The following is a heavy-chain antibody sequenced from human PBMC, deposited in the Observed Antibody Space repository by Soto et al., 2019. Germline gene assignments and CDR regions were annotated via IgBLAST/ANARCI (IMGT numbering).Heavy chain of an antibody. Sequence: SETLSLTCTVSGGSISSYYWSWIRQPPGKGLEWIGYIYYSGSTNYNPSLKSRVTISVDTSKNQFSLKLSSVTAADTAVYYCARTSRVPAPGYYYYYYMDVWGKGTTVTVSS. CDR3: ARTSRVPAPGYYYYYYMDV. CDR2: IYYSGST. J-gene: IGHJ6*03. D-gene: IGHD2-2*01. V-gene: IGHV4-59*01. CDR1: GGSISSYY.